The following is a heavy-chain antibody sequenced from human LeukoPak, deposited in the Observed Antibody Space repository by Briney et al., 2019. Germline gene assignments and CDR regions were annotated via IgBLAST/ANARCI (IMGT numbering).Heavy chain of an antibody. D-gene: IGHD2-15*01. V-gene: IGHV1-8*01. CDR2: MNLNSGNT. CDR3: ARPDGICSGGSCYSG. CDR1: GYTFTSYD. Sequence: ASVKVSCKASGYTFTSYDINWVRQATGPGLEWMGWMNLNSGNTGYAQKFQGRVTMTRNTSISTAYMVLSSLRSEDTAVYYCARPDGICSGGSCYSGWGQGTLVTVSS. J-gene: IGHJ4*02.